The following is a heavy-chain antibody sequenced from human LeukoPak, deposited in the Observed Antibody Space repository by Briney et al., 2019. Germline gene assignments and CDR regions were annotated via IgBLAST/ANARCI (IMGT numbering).Heavy chain of an antibody. CDR2: IRGVGGDI. Sequence: PGGSLRPSCAASGFTSSDYYMGWIRQAPGRGLECVSYIRGVGGDIYYADSVKGRFTISRDNYDNKLYLQMNSLRVEDTAVYFCAEGDCSGGNCYWGIYYYYYLDVWGKGTTVTVSS. V-gene: IGHV3-11*01. D-gene: IGHD2-15*01. J-gene: IGHJ6*03. CDR3: AEGDCSGGNCYWGIYYYYYLDV. CDR1: GFTSSDYY.